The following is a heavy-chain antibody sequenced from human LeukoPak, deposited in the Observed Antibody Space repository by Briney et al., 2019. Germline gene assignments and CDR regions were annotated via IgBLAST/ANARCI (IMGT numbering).Heavy chain of an antibody. CDR1: GFTVSSNY. D-gene: IGHD3-22*01. J-gene: IGHJ4*02. CDR3: AREDYYNSGGYYLDY. V-gene: IGHV3-53*01. Sequence: GGSLRLSCAASGFTVSSNYMSWVRQAPGKGLEWVSVIYSGGSTYYADSVKDRFTISRDNSKNTLYLQMNSLRAEDTAVYFCAREDYYNSGGYYLDYWGQGTLVTVSS. CDR2: IYSGGST.